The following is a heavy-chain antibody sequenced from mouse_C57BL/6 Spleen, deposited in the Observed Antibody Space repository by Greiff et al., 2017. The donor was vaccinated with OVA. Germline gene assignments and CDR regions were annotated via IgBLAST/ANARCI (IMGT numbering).Heavy chain of an antibody. CDR3: ARLYGNYAMDY. V-gene: IGHV3-6*01. CDR1: GYSITSGFY. Sequence: EVKLQESGPGLVKPSQSLSLTCSVTGYSITSGFYWNWIRQFPGNKLEWMGYISYDGSNNYNPSLKNRISITRDTSKNQSFLKLNSVTTEDTAAYYCARLYGNYAMDYWGQGTSVTVSS. CDR2: ISYDGSN. D-gene: IGHD2-1*01. J-gene: IGHJ4*01.